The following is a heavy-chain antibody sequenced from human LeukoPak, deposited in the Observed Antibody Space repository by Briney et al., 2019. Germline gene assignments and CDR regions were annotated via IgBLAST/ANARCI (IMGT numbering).Heavy chain of an antibody. D-gene: IGHD3-22*01. J-gene: IGHJ4*02. CDR1: GYTFTGYY. Sequence: ASVKVSCKASGYTFTGYYMHWVRQAPGQGLEWMGWINPNSGGTNYAQKFQGRITMTRDTSISTAYMELSRLRSDDTAVYYCARSFTGWLTSSFDYWGQGTLVTVSS. CDR2: INPNSGGT. V-gene: IGHV1-2*02. CDR3: ARSFTGWLTSSFDY.